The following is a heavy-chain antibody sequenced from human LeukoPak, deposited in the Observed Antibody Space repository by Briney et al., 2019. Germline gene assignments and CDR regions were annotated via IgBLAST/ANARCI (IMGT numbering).Heavy chain of an antibody. D-gene: IGHD2-15*01. CDR3: VRDNPRCCGVVADNIDDY. J-gene: IGHJ4*02. Sequence: PGGSLRLSCAASGFIFSRDRMNWVRQAPGKGLEWVSYINGGGSPILYADSVRGRFTISRDNAKNSLYLQMNSLRAEDTAVYYCVRDNPRCCGVVADNIDDYWGQGTLVTVSS. CDR1: GFIFSRDR. CDR2: INGGGSPI. V-gene: IGHV3-48*01.